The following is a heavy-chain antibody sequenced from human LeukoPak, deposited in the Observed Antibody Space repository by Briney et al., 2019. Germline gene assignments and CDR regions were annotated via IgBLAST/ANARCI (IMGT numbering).Heavy chain of an antibody. V-gene: IGHV4-39*07. Sequence: SGTLSLTCAVSGGSISSSSYYWGWIRQPPGKGLEWIGSIYYSGSTYYNPSLKSRVTISVDTSKNQFSLKLSSVTAADTAVYYCARIVGFGELAKYYFDYWGQGTLVTVSS. CDR3: ARIVGFGELAKYYFDY. J-gene: IGHJ4*02. CDR1: GGSISSSSYY. CDR2: IYYSGST. D-gene: IGHD3-10*01.